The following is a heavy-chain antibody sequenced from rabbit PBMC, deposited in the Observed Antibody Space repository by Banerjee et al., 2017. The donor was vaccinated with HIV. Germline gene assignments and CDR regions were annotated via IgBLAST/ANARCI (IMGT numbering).Heavy chain of an antibody. V-gene: IGHV1S45*01. CDR2: IGTSSGST. CDR3: ARRYDWLDL. Sequence: QEQLEESGGDLVKPEGSLTLTCTASGFTISSSYWICWVRQAPGKGLEWIACIGTSSGSTWYASWVNGRFTISKTSSTTVTLQMTSLTAADTATYFCARRYDWLDLWGQGTLVTVS. CDR1: GFTISSSYW. J-gene: IGHJ5*01.